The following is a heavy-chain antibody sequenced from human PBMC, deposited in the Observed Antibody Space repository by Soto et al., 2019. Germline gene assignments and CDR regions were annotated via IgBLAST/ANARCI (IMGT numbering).Heavy chain of an antibody. CDR3: ARRVRGVITRPSYYYSYLDV. CDR1: GFTFSSYG. CDR2: IWYDGSNE. Sequence: QVQLVESGGGVVQPGRSLRLSCAASGFTFSSYGMHWVRQAPGKGLEWVAVIWYDGSNEYYADSVKGRFTISRDNSKNTLILQMNSLRAEDTAVYYCARRVRGVITRPSYYYSYLDVWGKGTTVTVSS. D-gene: IGHD3-10*01. J-gene: IGHJ6*03. V-gene: IGHV3-33*01.